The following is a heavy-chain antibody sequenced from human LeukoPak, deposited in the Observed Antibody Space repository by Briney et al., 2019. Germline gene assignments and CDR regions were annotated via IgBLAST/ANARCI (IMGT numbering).Heavy chain of an antibody. CDR3: ARGSGNYYFDY. CDR2: INTDGSAT. J-gene: IGHJ4*02. D-gene: IGHD1-26*01. Sequence: GGSLRLSCAASGFTFSSYWMHWVRQAPGKGLVWVYGINTDGSATRYADSVKGRFTISRDNAKNMVFLQMHSLRAEDMAVYYCARGSGNYYFDYWAREPWSPSRQ. V-gene: IGHV3-74*01. CDR1: GFTFSSYW.